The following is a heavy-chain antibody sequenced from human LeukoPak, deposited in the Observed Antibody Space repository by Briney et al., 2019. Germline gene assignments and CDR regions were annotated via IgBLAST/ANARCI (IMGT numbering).Heavy chain of an antibody. CDR1: GFTFSNYA. J-gene: IGHJ4*02. Sequence: GGSLRLSCAASGFTFSNYAMGWVRQAPGKGLEWVSVLANSGGSTFYADSVKGRFTTSRDNSKNTLHLQMNSLRAEDTAVYYCAKDDRGNEAPFDYWGQGTLVTVSS. CDR2: LANSGGST. V-gene: IGHV3-23*01. CDR3: AKDDRGNEAPFDY.